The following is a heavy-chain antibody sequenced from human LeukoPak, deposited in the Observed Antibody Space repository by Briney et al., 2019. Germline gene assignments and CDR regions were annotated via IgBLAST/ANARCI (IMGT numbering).Heavy chain of an antibody. Sequence: SVKVSCKASGGTFSSYAISWVRQAPGQGLEWMGGIIPIFGTANYAQKFQGRVTITADESTSTAYMELSSLRSEDTAVYYCARDHSSERIAAAGARGYYYYGMDVWGQGTTVTVSS. V-gene: IGHV1-69*01. CDR3: ARDHSSERIAAAGARGYYYYGMDV. CDR1: GGTFSSYA. D-gene: IGHD6-13*01. J-gene: IGHJ6*02. CDR2: IIPIFGTA.